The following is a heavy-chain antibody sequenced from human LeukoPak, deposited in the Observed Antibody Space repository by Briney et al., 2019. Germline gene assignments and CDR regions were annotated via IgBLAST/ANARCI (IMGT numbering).Heavy chain of an antibody. J-gene: IGHJ4*02. CDR3: TLGVRTIAMTGTGLHY. Sequence: ASVKVSCKASGYTFSDYYMNWVRQAPGQGLEWMGWVNPNSGGTNYAQKFQGRFTMTRDTSINTAYMEVSGLRSDDTAVYYCTLGVRTIAMTGTGLHYWGQGTLVAVSS. CDR2: VNPNSGGT. V-gene: IGHV1-2*02. CDR1: GYTFSDYY. D-gene: IGHD6-19*01.